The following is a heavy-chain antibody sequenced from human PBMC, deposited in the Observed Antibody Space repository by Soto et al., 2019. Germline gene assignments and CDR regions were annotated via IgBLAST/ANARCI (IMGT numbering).Heavy chain of an antibody. CDR2: IYYSGST. CDR1: GRPISNSY. CDR3: ARHNYGSGSTYFDY. V-gene: IGHV4-59*08. J-gene: IGHJ4*02. D-gene: IGHD3-10*01. Sequence: PSEALSHTCTTSGRPISNSYWSRIRQPQWKGLEWFGYIYYSGSTNYNPSLKSRVTISLDTSKNQFSLKLNSMTAADTAVYYCARHNYGSGSTYFDYWGQGTLVTVS.